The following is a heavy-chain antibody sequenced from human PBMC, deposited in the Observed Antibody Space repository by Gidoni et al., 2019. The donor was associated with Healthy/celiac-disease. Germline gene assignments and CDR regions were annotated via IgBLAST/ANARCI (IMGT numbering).Heavy chain of an antibody. CDR1: GFTFSNAW. Sequence: EVQMVESGGGLVKPGGSRRLSCAASGFTFSNAWMSLVRQAPGKGREWVGLIKSKTDGGTTDYAAPVKGRFTISRDDSKNTLYLQMNSLKTEDTAVYYCTTESYYDSSGYYSYFDYWGQGTLVTVSS. J-gene: IGHJ4*02. CDR2: IKSKTDGGTT. V-gene: IGHV3-15*01. D-gene: IGHD3-22*01. CDR3: TTESYYDSSGYYSYFDY.